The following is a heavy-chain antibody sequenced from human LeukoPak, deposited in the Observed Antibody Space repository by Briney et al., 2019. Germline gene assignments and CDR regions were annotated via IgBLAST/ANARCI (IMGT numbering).Heavy chain of an antibody. D-gene: IGHD2-15*01. V-gene: IGHV3-21*01. J-gene: IGHJ4*02. CDR1: GFTFSSYS. Sequence: GGSLRLSCAASGFTFSSYSMSWVRQAPGKGLEWVSSISSSSSYIYYADSVKGRFTISRDNAKNSLYLQMNSLRAEDTAVYYCATAVCGGGSCYDFDYWGQGTLVTVSS. CDR3: ATAVCGGGSCYDFDY. CDR2: ISSSSSYI.